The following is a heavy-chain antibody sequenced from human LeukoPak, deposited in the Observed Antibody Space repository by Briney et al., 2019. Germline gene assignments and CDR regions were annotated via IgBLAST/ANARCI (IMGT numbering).Heavy chain of an antibody. Sequence: ASVKVSCKASGGTFSSYAISWVRQAPGQGLEWMGGIIPIFGTANYAQKFQGRVTITADESTSTAYMELSSLRSEDTAVYYCAGPYGGLAYDYGDYEPFDYWGQGTLVTVSS. D-gene: IGHD4-17*01. CDR2: IIPIFGTA. J-gene: IGHJ4*02. CDR1: GGTFSSYA. V-gene: IGHV1-69*13. CDR3: AGPYGGLAYDYGDYEPFDY.